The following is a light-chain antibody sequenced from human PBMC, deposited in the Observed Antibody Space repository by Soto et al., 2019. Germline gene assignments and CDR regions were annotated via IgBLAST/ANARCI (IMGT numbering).Light chain of an antibody. CDR3: QQYGSSPSIT. Sequence: IVLTQSPGTLSLSPGEGATLSCRASQSVSSSYLAWYQQRPGQAPRLLIYGASGRATGIPDRFSGSGSGTDFTLTISSLEPEDFAVYYCQQYGSSPSITFGQGTRL. V-gene: IGKV3-20*01. CDR2: GAS. CDR1: QSVSSSY. J-gene: IGKJ5*01.